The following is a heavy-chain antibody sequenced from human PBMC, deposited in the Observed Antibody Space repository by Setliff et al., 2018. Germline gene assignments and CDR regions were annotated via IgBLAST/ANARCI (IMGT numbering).Heavy chain of an antibody. J-gene: IGHJ5*02. Sequence: ASVKVSCKASGDSFNNYAISWVRQAPGQGLEWMGWINPDSGDTHSAQKFQGRVTMTRDTSINTAYMELGSLTSDDTAFYYCVRSGKFGMRFWFDQWGQGTLVTVSS. D-gene: IGHD1-26*01. CDR2: INPDSGDT. V-gene: IGHV1-2*02. CDR3: VRSGKFGMRFWFDQ. CDR1: GDSFNNYA.